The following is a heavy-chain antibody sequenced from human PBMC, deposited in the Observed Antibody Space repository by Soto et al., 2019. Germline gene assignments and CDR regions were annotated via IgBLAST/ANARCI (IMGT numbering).Heavy chain of an antibody. J-gene: IGHJ5*02. D-gene: IGHD3-3*01. CDR3: TRDRTYYDFWSGYSLGYWFDP. CDR1: GFTFGDYA. Sequence: GGSLRLSCTASGFTFGDYAMSWFRQAPGKGLEWVGFIRSKAYGGTTEYAASVKGRLTISRDDSKSIAYLQMNSLKTEDTAVYYCTRDRTYYDFWSGYSLGYWFDPWGQGTLVTVSS. CDR2: IRSKAYGGTT. V-gene: IGHV3-49*03.